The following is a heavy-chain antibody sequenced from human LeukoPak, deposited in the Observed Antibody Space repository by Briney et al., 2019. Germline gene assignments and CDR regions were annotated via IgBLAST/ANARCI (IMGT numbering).Heavy chain of an antibody. V-gene: IGHV4-39*07. D-gene: IGHD3-22*01. CDR2: IFYRGTT. J-gene: IGHJ4*02. Sequence: GSLRLSCAASGFTFSSYAMSWIRQPPGKGLEWIGSIFYRGTTYYNPSLKSRVSISVDTSKNQFSLKLSSVTAADTAVYYCARVGVYDSSRRQFDYWGQGTLVTVSS. CDR1: GFTFSSYA. CDR3: ARVGVYDSSRRQFDY.